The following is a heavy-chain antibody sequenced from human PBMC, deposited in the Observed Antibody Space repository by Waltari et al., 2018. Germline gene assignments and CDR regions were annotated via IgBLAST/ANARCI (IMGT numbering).Heavy chain of an antibody. D-gene: IGHD6-6*01. CDR1: GYTLTELS. V-gene: IGHV1-24*01. CDR2: FDPEDGET. Sequence: QVQLVQSGAEVKKPGASVKVSCKVSGYTLTELSMHWVRQAPGKGLEWMGGFDPEDGETVYAQKFQSRGTMTEDTSTDTAYMELSSLRSEDTAVYYCATADSSSSLYYFDYWGQGTLVTVSS. J-gene: IGHJ4*02. CDR3: ATADSSSSLYYFDY.